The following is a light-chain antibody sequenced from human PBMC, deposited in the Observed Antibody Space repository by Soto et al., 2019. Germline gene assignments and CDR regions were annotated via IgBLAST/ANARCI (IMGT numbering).Light chain of an antibody. CDR3: QQYEDLLFT. CDR2: GAS. CDR1: QDISKF. V-gene: IGKV1-33*01. Sequence: DIPMTQSPSSLSASVGDRVTITCQASQDISKFLSWYQQKPGKAPKLLIYGASNLETGVPSRFSGSGSGTDFTFTISSLQPEDIATYYCQQYEDLLFTFGPGTRVDIK. J-gene: IGKJ3*01.